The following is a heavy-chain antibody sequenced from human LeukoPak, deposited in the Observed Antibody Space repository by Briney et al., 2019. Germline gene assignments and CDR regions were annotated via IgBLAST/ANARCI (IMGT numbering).Heavy chain of an antibody. D-gene: IGHD3-22*01. V-gene: IGHV4-39*07. CDR2: IYYSGST. J-gene: IGHJ4*02. CDR3: ARRSYTSGYYYFDY. Sequence: SETLSLTCTVSGGSISSSSYYWGWIRQPPGKGLEWIGSIYYSGSTYYNPSLKSRVTISVDTSKNQFSLKLSFVTAADTAVYYCARRSYTSGYYYFDYWGQGTLVTVSS. CDR1: GGSISSSSYY.